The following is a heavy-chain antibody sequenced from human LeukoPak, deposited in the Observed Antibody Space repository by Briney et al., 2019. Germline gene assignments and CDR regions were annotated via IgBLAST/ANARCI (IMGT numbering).Heavy chain of an antibody. CDR2: ISATGGST. CDR1: GFTFSSYA. CDR3: AKDPKITIFGVEPDY. J-gene: IGHJ4*02. V-gene: IGHV3-23*01. D-gene: IGHD3-3*01. Sequence: GGSLRLSCAASGFTFSSYAMSWVRQAPGKGLEWVSAISATGGSTYYADSVKGRFTISRDNSKNTLYLQMNSLRAEDTAVYYCAKDPKITIFGVEPDYWGQGTLVTVSS.